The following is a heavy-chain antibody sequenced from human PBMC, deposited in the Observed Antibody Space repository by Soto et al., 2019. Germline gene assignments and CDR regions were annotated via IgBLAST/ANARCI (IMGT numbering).Heavy chain of an antibody. J-gene: IGHJ4*02. CDR2: VYDSGST. CDR1: GASISSDY. D-gene: IGHD4-17*01. Sequence: QVQLQESGPGLVKPSETLSLTCTVSGASISSDYWSWVRRPPGKGLEWIGYVYDSGSTKYNPSLKSRVTFSVDTSKNQFSLKLSSVTAADTAIYYCARHLNYDDYAASDYWGRGTLVTVSS. CDR3: ARHLNYDDYAASDY. V-gene: IGHV4-59*08.